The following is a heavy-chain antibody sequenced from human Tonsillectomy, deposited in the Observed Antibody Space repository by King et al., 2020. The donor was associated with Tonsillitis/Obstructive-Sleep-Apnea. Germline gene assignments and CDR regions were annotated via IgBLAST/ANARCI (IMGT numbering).Heavy chain of an antibody. D-gene: IGHD5-24*01. CDR2: LSGSGGST. V-gene: IGHV3-23*04. J-gene: IGHJ6*02. CDR3: AKRFWAERSTRPYYYSAMDV. CDR1: RFTFSNYG. Sequence: DVQLVESGGGLVQPGGSLRISCVASRFTFSNYGMNWVRQAPGKGLEWVSGLSGSGGSTYYADSVMGRFTISRDNPKNTLYLQMDSLRTEDTAEYYCAKRFWAERSTRPYYYSAMDVWGQGTTVIVAS.